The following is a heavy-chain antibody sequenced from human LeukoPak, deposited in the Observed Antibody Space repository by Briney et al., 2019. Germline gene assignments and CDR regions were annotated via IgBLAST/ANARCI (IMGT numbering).Heavy chain of an antibody. V-gene: IGHV1-2*02. CDR3: AREIRRGGGVGVPRY. CDR2: INPNSGGT. D-gene: IGHD5-24*01. J-gene: IGHJ4*02. Sequence: ASVKVSCKASGYTFTGYYMHWVRQAPGQGLEWMGWINPNSGGTNYAQKFQGRVTMTRDTSISTAYMELSRLRSDDTAVYYCAREIRRGGGVGVPRYWGQGTLVTVSS. CDR1: GYTFTGYY.